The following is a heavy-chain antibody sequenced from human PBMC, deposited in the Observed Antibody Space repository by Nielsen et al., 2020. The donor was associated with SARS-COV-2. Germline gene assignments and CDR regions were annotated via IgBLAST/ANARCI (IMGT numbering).Heavy chain of an antibody. Sequence: SETLSLTCTVSGGSISSGDYYWSWIRQPPGEGLEWIGYIYYSGSTYYNPSLKSRVTISVDTSKNQFSLKLSSVTAADTAVYYCARHDYGDYVDYWGQGTLVTVSS. J-gene: IGHJ4*02. V-gene: IGHV4-30-4*01. CDR1: GGSISSGDYY. CDR2: IYYSGST. D-gene: IGHD4-17*01. CDR3: ARHDYGDYVDY.